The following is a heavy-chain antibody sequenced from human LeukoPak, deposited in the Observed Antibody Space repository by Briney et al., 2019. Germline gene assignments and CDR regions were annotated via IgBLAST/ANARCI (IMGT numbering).Heavy chain of an antibody. J-gene: IGHJ4*02. CDR1: GFTFVAYA. V-gene: IGHV3-49*04. D-gene: IGHD3-22*01. Sequence: PGRCLRPSCTAYGFTFVAYATSWVRQAPGNWREWVGLIISKASGGTTEYAGSVKGRFTISRDDCKSIADLQMNSRKAEDTAVYYSSRDGYDRSGSLFDYWGQGTLVTVSS. CDR3: SRDGYDRSGSLFDY. CDR2: IISKASGGTT.